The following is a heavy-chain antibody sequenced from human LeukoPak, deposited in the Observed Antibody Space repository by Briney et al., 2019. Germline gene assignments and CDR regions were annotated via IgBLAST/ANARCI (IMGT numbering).Heavy chain of an antibody. CDR1: GGSFSDYY. V-gene: IGHV4-34*01. CDR3: ARGSVLRYFDWLFP. D-gene: IGHD3-9*01. CDR2: INHSGST. Sequence: PSETLSLTCAVYGGSFSDYYWSWIRQPPGKGLERIGEINHSGSTKYNPSLKSRVTISVDTSKNQFSLKLSSVTAADTAVYYCARGSVLRYFDWLFPWGQGTLVTVSS. J-gene: IGHJ4*02.